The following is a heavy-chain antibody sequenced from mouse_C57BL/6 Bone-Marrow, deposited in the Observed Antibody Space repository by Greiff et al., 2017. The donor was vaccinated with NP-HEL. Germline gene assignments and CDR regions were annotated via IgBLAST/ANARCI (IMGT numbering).Heavy chain of an antibody. D-gene: IGHD1-1*01. CDR2: IRLKSDNYAT. CDR3: TGGITGWYFDV. Sequence: EVMLVESGGGLVQPGGSMKLSCVASGFTFSNYWMNWVRQSPEKGLEWVAQIRLKSDNYATHYAESVKGRFTIARDDSKSRVYLQMNNLRAEDTGIYYCTGGITGWYFDVWGTGTTVTVSS. V-gene: IGHV6-3*01. CDR1: GFTFSNYW. J-gene: IGHJ1*03.